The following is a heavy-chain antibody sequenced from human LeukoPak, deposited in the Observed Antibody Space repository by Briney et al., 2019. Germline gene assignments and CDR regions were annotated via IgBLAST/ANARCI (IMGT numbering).Heavy chain of an antibody. V-gene: IGHV5-51*01. CDR2: IYPGDSRV. D-gene: IGHD6-13*01. Sequence: GESLKISCKGSGYSFITYWIGWVRQMPGKGMEWMGVIYPGDSRVRYNPSFQGQVTISVDKSVSTAYLQWISLKAPDTAMYYCACRDLSSTWSYPWGQGTLVTVSS. CDR3: ACRDLSSTWSYP. J-gene: IGHJ5*02. CDR1: GYSFITYW.